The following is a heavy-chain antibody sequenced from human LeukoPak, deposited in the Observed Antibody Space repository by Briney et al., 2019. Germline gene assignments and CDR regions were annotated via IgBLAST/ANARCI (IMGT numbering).Heavy chain of an antibody. Sequence: GGSLRLSCEVSGLIFSTYWMTWVRQAPGKGLEWVATITRDGNEKYYVDSVKGRFTISRDNAKDSLCLQMNSLRAEDTAVYYCARGIKYYDFWSGYYYFDYWGQGTLVTVSS. CDR2: ITRDGNEK. V-gene: IGHV3-7*03. CDR3: ARGIKYYDFWSGYYYFDY. J-gene: IGHJ4*02. CDR1: GLIFSTYW. D-gene: IGHD3-3*01.